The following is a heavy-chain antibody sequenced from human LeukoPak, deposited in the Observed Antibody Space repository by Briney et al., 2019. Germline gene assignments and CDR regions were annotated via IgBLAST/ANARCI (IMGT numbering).Heavy chain of an antibody. V-gene: IGHV1-18*01. CDR1: GYTFTRSG. Sequence: ASVKVSCKASGYTFTRSGISGVRQAPGQGLEWMGWISAYNGNTNYAQKLQGRVTMTTDTSTKIAYMELRSLKCDATALYYCARLNAARSSSWYGWFDPWGQGTLVTVSS. CDR3: ARLNAARSSSWYGWFDP. CDR2: ISAYNGNT. J-gene: IGHJ5*02. D-gene: IGHD6-13*01.